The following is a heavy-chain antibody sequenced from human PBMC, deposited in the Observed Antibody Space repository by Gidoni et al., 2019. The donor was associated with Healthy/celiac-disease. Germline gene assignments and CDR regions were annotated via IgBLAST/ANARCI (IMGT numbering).Heavy chain of an antibody. CDR3: AKRSLPGIAAAGSYWYFDL. CDR2: ISGSGGST. J-gene: IGHJ2*01. V-gene: IGHV3-23*01. CDR1: GFTFSSHA. D-gene: IGHD6-13*01. Sequence: EVQLLESGGGLVQPGGSLRPTCAGSGFTFSSHAMSWVRQAPGKGLGWVSAISGSGGSTYYADSVKGRFTISRDNSKNTLYLQMNSLRAEDTAVYYCAKRSLPGIAAAGSYWYFDLWGRGTLVTVSS.